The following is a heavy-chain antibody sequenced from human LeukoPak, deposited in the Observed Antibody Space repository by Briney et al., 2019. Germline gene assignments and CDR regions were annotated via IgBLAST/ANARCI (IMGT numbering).Heavy chain of an antibody. CDR1: GYTFTSYD. J-gene: IGHJ4*02. D-gene: IGHD3-10*01. V-gene: IGHV1-8*01. CDR3: ARGSRMSGVRGVTFDY. Sequence: ASVKVSCKASGYTFTSYDINWVRQATGQGPEWMGWMNPGSGNTGYAQRFQGRVTMTRKTSITTAYMELSSLRSEDTAVYYCARGSRMSGVRGVTFDYWGQGSLVTVSS. CDR2: MNPGSGNT.